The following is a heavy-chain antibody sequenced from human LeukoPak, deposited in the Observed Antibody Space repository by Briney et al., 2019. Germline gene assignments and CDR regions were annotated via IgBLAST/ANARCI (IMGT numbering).Heavy chain of an antibody. CDR2: ISYDGSNK. J-gene: IGHJ4*02. D-gene: IGHD3-3*01. CDR3: ARDVTYYDFWSGYSLYYFDY. Sequence: PGGSLRLSCAASGFTFSSYAMHWVRQAPGKGLEWVAVISYDGSNKYYADSVKGRFTISRDNSKNTLYLQMNSLRAEDTAVYYCARDVTYYDFWSGYSLYYFDYWGQGTLVTVSS. CDR1: GFTFSSYA. V-gene: IGHV3-30-3*01.